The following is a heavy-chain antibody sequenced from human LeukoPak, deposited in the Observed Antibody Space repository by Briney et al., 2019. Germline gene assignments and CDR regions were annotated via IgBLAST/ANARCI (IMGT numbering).Heavy chain of an antibody. CDR1: GYTFTSYY. Sequence: ASVTVSCKASGYTFTSYYMHWVRQAPGQGLEWMGIINPSGGSTSYAQKFQGRVTMTRDTSTSTVYMELSSLRSEDTAVYYCARTIAAPAYSKYNWFDPWGQGTLVTVSS. D-gene: IGHD6-13*01. CDR2: INPSGGST. CDR3: ARTIAAPAYSKYNWFDP. V-gene: IGHV1-46*01. J-gene: IGHJ5*02.